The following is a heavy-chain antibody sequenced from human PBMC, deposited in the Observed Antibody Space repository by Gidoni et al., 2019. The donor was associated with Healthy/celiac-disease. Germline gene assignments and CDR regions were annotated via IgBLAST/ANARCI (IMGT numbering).Heavy chain of an antibody. CDR1: GGSISSGGYY. D-gene: IGHD3-22*01. CDR2: IYYSGST. CDR3: ARGGYDSSGYYFRPQYYFDY. Sequence: QVQLQESGPGLVKPPQTLSLTCTVSGGSISSGGYYWSWIRQHPGKGLEWIGYIYYSGSTYYNPSLKSRVTISVDTSKNQFSLKLSSVTAADTAVYYCARGGYDSSGYYFRPQYYFDYWGQGTLVTVSS. V-gene: IGHV4-31*03. J-gene: IGHJ4*02.